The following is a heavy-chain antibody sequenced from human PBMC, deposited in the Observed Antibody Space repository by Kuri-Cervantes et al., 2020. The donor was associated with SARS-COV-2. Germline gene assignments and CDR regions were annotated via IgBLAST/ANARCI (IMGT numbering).Heavy chain of an antibody. Sequence: GESLKISCSASGFRFGGYPMHWVRQAPGKGLEYVSAISSDGANTYYADSVKGRFSISRDNSKNTLYLQMNSLRAEDTAVYYCARDLNRGSYGPKNYMDVWGKGTTVTVSS. CDR1: GFRFGGYP. J-gene: IGHJ6*03. CDR2: ISSDGANT. CDR3: ARDLNRGSYGPKNYMDV. D-gene: IGHD5-18*01. V-gene: IGHV3-64*04.